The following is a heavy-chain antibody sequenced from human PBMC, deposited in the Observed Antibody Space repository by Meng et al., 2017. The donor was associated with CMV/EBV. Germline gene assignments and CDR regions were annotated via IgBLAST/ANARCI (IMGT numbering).Heavy chain of an antibody. CDR3: AKDRAGTPSWFDP. D-gene: IGHD1-1*01. V-gene: IGHV3-23*01. CDR2: ISGSDGST. Sequence: GFGLHFSRYDKRWVRQGPGKEVGWVSAISGSDGSTYYADSVKGRFTISRDNSKNTLYLQMNSLRAEDTAVYYCAKDRAGTPSWFDPWGQGTLVTVSS. CDR1: GLHFSRYD. J-gene: IGHJ5*02.